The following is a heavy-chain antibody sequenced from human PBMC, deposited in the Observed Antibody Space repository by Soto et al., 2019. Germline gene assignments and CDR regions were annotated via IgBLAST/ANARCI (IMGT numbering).Heavy chain of an antibody. CDR1: GFTFSSYA. J-gene: IGHJ4*02. Sequence: GGSLRLSCAASGFTFSSYAMSWVRQAPGKGLEWVSAISGSGGSTYYADSVKGRFTISRDNSKNTLYPQMNSLRAEDTAVYYCAKSPHSSGYYSFDYWGQGTLVTVSS. CDR3: AKSPHSSGYYSFDY. CDR2: ISGSGGST. V-gene: IGHV3-23*01. D-gene: IGHD3-22*01.